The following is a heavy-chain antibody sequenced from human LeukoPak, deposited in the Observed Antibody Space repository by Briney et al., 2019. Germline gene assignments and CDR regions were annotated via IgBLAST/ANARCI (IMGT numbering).Heavy chain of an antibody. J-gene: IGHJ4*02. CDR1: GGTFSSYA. CDR2: IIPILGIA. V-gene: IGHV1-69*04. CDR3: ARDLYYGGNSGSLFFGY. D-gene: IGHD4-23*01. Sequence: GASVKVSCTASGGTFSSYAISWVRQAPGQGLEWMGRIIPILGIANYAQKFQGRVTITADKSTSTAYMELSSLRSEDTAVYYCARDLYYGGNSGSLFFGYWGQGTLVTVSS.